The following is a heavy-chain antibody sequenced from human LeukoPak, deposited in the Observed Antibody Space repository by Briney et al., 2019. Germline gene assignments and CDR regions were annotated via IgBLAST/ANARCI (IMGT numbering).Heavy chain of an antibody. D-gene: IGHD5-18*01. CDR2: IWYDGSNK. V-gene: IGHV3-33*01. CDR1: GFTFSSYG. CDR3: AYGYSYGIDFDY. J-gene: IGHJ4*02. Sequence: GRSLRLSCAASGFTFSSYGMHWVRQAPGKGLEWVAVIWYDGSNKYYADSVKGRFTISRDNSKNTLYLQMNSLRAEDTAVYYCAYGYSYGIDFDYWGQGTLVTVSS.